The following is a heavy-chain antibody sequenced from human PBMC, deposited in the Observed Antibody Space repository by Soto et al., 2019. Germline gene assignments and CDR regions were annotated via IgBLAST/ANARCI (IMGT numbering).Heavy chain of an antibody. J-gene: IGHJ6*02. CDR2: ISGSGGST. Sequence: GESLNISCAASGFTFSSYAMSWVRQAPGKGLEWVSAISGSGGSTYYADSVKGRFTISRDNSKNTLYLQMNSLRAEDTAVYYCAKVFYGDYENYYYYVMDVWGQGTTVTVSS. CDR1: GFTFSSYA. D-gene: IGHD4-17*01. CDR3: AKVFYGDYENYYYYVMDV. V-gene: IGHV3-23*01.